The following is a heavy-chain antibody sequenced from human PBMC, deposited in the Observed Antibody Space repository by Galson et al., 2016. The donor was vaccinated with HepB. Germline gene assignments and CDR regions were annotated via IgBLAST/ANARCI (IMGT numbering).Heavy chain of an antibody. V-gene: IGHV1-69*06. Sequence: SVKVSCKASGDTFSNYAITWVRQAPGQGLEWMGGIITIFDKTNYAQKFQGRVTITADKSTSTASLELRRLRTEDTAMYYCAREVDVIRGPLDYWGQGTLVTVSS. CDR3: AREVDVIRGPLDY. J-gene: IGHJ4*02. CDR2: IITIFDKT. D-gene: IGHD3-10*01. CDR1: GDTFSNYA.